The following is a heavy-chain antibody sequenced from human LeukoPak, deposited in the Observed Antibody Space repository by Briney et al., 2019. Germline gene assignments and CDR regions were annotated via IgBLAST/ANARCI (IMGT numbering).Heavy chain of an antibody. Sequence: GGSLRLSCAASGFTVSSNYMTWVRQAPGKGLEWVSIIYGSGTTYYAASVEGRFTIPTDNSKNTLHLQMNSLRDEDTAVYYCASGSGFYIFAFDYWGQGTLVTVSS. CDR2: IYGSGTT. CDR1: GFTVSSNY. V-gene: IGHV3-66*02. J-gene: IGHJ4*02. CDR3: ASGSGFYIFAFDY. D-gene: IGHD3-3*01.